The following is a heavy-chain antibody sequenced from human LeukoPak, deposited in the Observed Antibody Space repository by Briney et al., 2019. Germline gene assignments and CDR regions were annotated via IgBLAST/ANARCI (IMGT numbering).Heavy chain of an antibody. Sequence: GASVKVSCKASGYTFTSYVISGVRQAPGQGLEWMGWTSAYNGNTNYPQKLKGRVTMPTDTYTSTAYMELRSLRSDDTAVYYCARTPPVYGDYSPVDYGGQGTLVTVSS. J-gene: IGHJ4*02. CDR2: TSAYNGNT. CDR1: GYTFTSYV. V-gene: IGHV1-18*01. D-gene: IGHD4-17*01. CDR3: ARTPPVYGDYSPVDY.